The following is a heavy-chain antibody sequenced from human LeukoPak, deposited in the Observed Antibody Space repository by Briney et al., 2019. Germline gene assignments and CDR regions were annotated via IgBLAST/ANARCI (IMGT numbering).Heavy chain of an antibody. D-gene: IGHD3-22*01. CDR3: ASPGGGYYSD. Sequence: SETLSLTCAVYGGSFSGYYWSWIRQPPGKGLEWIGSIYHSGSTYYNPSLKSRVTISVDTSKNQFSLKLSSVTAADTAVYYCASPGGGYYSDWGQGTLVTVSS. CDR1: GGSFSGYY. V-gene: IGHV4-34*01. J-gene: IGHJ4*02. CDR2: IYHSGST.